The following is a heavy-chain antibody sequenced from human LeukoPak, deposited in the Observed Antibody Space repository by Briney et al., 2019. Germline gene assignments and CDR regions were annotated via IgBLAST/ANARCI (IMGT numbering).Heavy chain of an antibody. J-gene: IGHJ6*03. D-gene: IGHD3-3*01. CDR3: ARVLQNYYHMDV. CDR2: IYDSGSA. V-gene: IGHV4-59*11. Sequence: SETLSLTCTVSGVSINSHYWSWIRQPPGRGLEWIGFIYDSGSANYKSSLKSRVTMTVDTSKNQFSLKLNSVTAADTAVYYCARVLQNYYHMDVWGKGTTVTVSS. CDR1: GVSINSHY.